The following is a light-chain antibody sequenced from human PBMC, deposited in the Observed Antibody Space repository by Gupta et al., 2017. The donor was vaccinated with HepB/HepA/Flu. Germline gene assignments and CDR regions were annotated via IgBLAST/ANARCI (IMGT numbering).Light chain of an antibody. CDR3: HHYSSSPWT. Sequence: DILMTQSPSTLSASVGDRVTITCRASQSIYTWLAWYQQKPGKAPKILIYMVSSLKSGVPSRFSGSGSGTEFTLTISRLEPDDSATYYCHHYSSSPWTFGQGTKVEI. V-gene: IGKV1-5*03. J-gene: IGKJ1*01. CDR1: QSIYTW. CDR2: MVS.